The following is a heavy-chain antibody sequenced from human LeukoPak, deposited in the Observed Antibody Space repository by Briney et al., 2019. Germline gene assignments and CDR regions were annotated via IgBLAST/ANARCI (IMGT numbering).Heavy chain of an antibody. Sequence: GGSLRLSCATSGFKFSDYGMSWVRQGPGKGLEWVSGISWNGVGAGYADSVRGRFTISRDNDQNFLYLQMNSLRAEDTAFYYCARESLAYYTNGVCPTDNWGQGILVTVSS. D-gene: IGHD2-8*01. J-gene: IGHJ4*02. CDR2: ISWNGVGA. CDR3: ARESLAYYTNGVCPTDN. CDR1: GFKFSDYG. V-gene: IGHV3-20*04.